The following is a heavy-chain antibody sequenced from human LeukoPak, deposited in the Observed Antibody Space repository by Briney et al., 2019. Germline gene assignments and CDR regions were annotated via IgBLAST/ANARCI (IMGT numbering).Heavy chain of an antibody. CDR3: ARATTKFYGSGSLYFHYYYYMDV. Sequence: GASVKVSCTASGYTFTSYGISWVRQAPGQGLEWMGWISAYNGNTNYAQKLQGRVTMTTDTSTSTAYMELRSLRSDDTAVYYCARATTKFYGSGSLYFHYYYYMDVWGKGTTVTISS. J-gene: IGHJ6*03. V-gene: IGHV1-18*01. CDR1: GYTFTSYG. CDR2: ISAYNGNT. D-gene: IGHD3-10*01.